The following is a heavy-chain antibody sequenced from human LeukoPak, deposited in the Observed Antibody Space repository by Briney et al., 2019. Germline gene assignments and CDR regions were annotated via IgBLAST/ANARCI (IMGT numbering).Heavy chain of an antibody. V-gene: IGHV4-34*01. J-gene: IGHJ4*02. D-gene: IGHD3-3*01. Sequence: PSETLSLTCAVYGGSFSGYYWSWIRQPPGKGLEWIGEINHSGSTNYNPSLKSRVTISVDTSKNQFSLKLSSVTAADTAVYYCASEWLLYGYFDYWGQGTLVTVSS. CDR1: GGSFSGYY. CDR2: INHSGST. CDR3: ASEWLLYGYFDY.